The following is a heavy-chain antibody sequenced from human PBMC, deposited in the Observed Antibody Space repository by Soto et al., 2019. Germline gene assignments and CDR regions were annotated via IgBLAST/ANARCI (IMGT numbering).Heavy chain of an antibody. J-gene: IGHJ4*02. CDR2: ISAYNGDT. CDR3: ARVEDSGTYLI. Sequence: QARLTQSGPEVKKLGASMKVSCKASGYKFPDYGISWVRRAPGQGPEWLGWISAYNGDTEYANKFQGRITVTTDTSTTTVYLELRRLRPEDTAIYYCARVEDSGTYLIWGQGTLVTASS. V-gene: IGHV1-18*01. D-gene: IGHD1-26*01. CDR1: GYKFPDYG.